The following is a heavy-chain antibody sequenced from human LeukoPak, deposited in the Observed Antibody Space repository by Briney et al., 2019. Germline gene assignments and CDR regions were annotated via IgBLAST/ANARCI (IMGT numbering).Heavy chain of an antibody. CDR3: AKPGDSSGYSFVDI. CDR1: GFTFSTYT. V-gene: IGHV3-23*01. CDR2: ISSGGDFT. D-gene: IGHD3-22*01. J-gene: IGHJ3*02. Sequence: RTGGSLRLSCAASGFTFSTYTMTWVRQAPGKGLEWVSAISSGGDFTNYADSVRGRFTISRDNSKNTLYLQMNSLRAEDTAVYYCAKPGDSSGYSFVDIWGQGTMVTVSS.